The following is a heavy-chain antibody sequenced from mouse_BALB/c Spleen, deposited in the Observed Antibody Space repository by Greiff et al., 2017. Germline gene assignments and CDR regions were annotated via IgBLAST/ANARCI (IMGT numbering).Heavy chain of an antibody. CDR1: GFTFSSYT. J-gene: IGHJ2*01. CDR2: ISSGGSYT. CDR3: TMGWLGRDCLDC. D-gene: IGHD2-2*01. V-gene: IGHV5-6-4*01. Sequence: DVMLVESGGGLVKLGGSLKLSCAASGFTFSSYTMSWVRQTPEKRLEWVATISSGGSYTYYPDSVKGRFTISRDNAKNTLYLQMSSLKSEDTAMYYCTMGWLGRDCLDCWREGTNHADCS.